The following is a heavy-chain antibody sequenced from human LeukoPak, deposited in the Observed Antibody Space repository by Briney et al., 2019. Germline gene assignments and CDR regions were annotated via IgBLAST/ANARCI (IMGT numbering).Heavy chain of an antibody. D-gene: IGHD6-19*01. J-gene: IGHJ5*02. CDR3: ARGRRSSGWYLGYSWFDP. CDR1: GGSFSGYS. Sequence: SETLSLTCAVSGGSFSGYSRSWIRQPPGKGLEWIGEINHSGSTTYNPSLTSRVTISVDTSKNHISLMLSSVTAADTAVYYCARGRRSSGWYLGYSWFDPWGQGTLVTVSS. V-gene: IGHV4-34*01. CDR2: INHSGST.